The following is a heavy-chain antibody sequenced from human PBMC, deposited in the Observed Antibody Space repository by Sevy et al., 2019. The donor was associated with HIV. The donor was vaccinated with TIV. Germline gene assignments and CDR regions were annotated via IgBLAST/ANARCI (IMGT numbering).Heavy chain of an antibody. CDR2: IKQDGSKN. V-gene: IGHV3-7*01. CDR1: GFTFSGYW. CDR3: AREGAGGFDY. Sequence: GGSLRLSCAASGFTFSGYWMSWVRQAPGKGLQWVANIKQDGSKNEFLDSVKGRFTISRDNPKNSLYLQMNSLRAEDTAVYYWAREGAGGFDYWGQGTLVTVSS. D-gene: IGHD2-15*01. J-gene: IGHJ4*02.